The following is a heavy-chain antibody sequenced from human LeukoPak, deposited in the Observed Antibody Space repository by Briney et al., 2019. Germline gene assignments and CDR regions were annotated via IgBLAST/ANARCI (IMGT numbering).Heavy chain of an antibody. CDR1: GFTFNIYA. V-gene: IGHV3-23*01. CDR2: ISGSGGST. CDR3: AKERDYGPADY. J-gene: IGHJ4*02. D-gene: IGHD4/OR15-4a*01. Sequence: AGGSLRLSCAVSGFTFNIYAMNWVRQAPGKGLEWVSAISGSGGSTYYADSVKGRFTISRGNSKNTLFLQMNSLRAEDTAIYYCAKERDYGPADYWGQGTLVTVSS.